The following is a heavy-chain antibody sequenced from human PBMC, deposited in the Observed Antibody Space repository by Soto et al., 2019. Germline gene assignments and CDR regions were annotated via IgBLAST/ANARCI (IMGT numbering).Heavy chain of an antibody. CDR1: GGPISTGGNY. V-gene: IGHV4-31*03. J-gene: IGHJ5*01. CDR2: IYYSGST. CDR3: ARDGYSSGWFDS. D-gene: IGHD6-19*01. Sequence: QVQLQESGPGLVKPSQTLSLTCTVSGGPISTGGNYWSWIRQYPGKGLEWIGYIYYSGSTYYNPSLNSRVTISVDTSKNQFSLKVNSVTAADTAVYYCARDGYSSGWFDSWGQGTLVTVSS.